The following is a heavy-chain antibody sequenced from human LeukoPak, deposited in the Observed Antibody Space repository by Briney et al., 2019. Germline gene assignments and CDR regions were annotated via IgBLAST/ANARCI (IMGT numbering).Heavy chain of an antibody. CDR2: IKSKTDGGTT. CDR3: TTDEGYYYDSSGYYTLYYFDY. J-gene: IGHJ4*02. V-gene: IGHV3-15*01. CDR1: GFTFSNAW. D-gene: IGHD3-22*01. Sequence: GGSLRLSCAASGFTFSNAWMSWVRQAPGKGLEWVGRIKSKTDGGTTDYAAPVKGRFTISRDDSKNTLYLQMNSPKTEDTAVYYCTTDEGYYYDSSGYYTLYYFDYWGQGTLVTVSS.